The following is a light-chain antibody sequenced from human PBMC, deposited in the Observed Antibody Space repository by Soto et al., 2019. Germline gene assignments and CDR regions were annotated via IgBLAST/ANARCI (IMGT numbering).Light chain of an antibody. V-gene: IGLV2-14*01. CDR1: SSDVGDYDF. CDR3: CSHPYTNTHVV. Sequence: QSALTQPASVSGSPGQSITISCTGTSSDVGDYDFVSWYQQHAGKAPRLIIYDVVNRPSGVSNRFSGFKSGNTASLTISGLQADDEADYYCCSHPYTNTHVVFGGGTKLTVL. CDR2: DVV. J-gene: IGLJ2*01.